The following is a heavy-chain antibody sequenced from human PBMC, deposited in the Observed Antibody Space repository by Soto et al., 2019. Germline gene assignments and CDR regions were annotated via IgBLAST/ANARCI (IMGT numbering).Heavy chain of an antibody. D-gene: IGHD2-2*01. CDR1: GFTFSSYG. CDR3: ARDSWRYCSSTSCYGLGDY. Sequence: GGSLRLSCAASGFTFSSYGMHWVRQAPGKGLEWVAVIWYDGSNKYYADSVKGRFTISRDNSKNTLYLQMNSLRAEDTAVYYCARDSWRYCSSTSCYGLGDYWGQGTLVTVSS. CDR2: IWYDGSNK. V-gene: IGHV3-33*01. J-gene: IGHJ4*02.